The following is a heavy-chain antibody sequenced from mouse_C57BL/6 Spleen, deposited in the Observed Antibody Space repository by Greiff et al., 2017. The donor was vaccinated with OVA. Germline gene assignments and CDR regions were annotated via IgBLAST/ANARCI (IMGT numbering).Heavy chain of an antibody. Sequence: VKLLESGPELVKPGASVKLSCTASGYTFTSYDINWVKQRPGQGLEWIGWIYPRDGSTKYNDKFTGKATLTVDTSASTAYMGLHSLTSEDAAVYFCARSEGRRVYWYFDVWGTGTTVTVSS. CDR1: GYTFTSYD. J-gene: IGHJ1*03. CDR3: ARSEGRRVYWYFDV. V-gene: IGHV1-85*01. CDR2: IYPRDGST.